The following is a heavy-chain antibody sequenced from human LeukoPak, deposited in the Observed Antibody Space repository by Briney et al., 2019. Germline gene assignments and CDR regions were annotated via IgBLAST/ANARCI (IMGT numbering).Heavy chain of an antibody. D-gene: IGHD5-12*01. Sequence: ASVKVSCKASGYTFTSYYMHWVRQAPGQGLEWMGIINPSGGSTSYAQKFQGRVTMTRDMSTSTVYMELSSLGSEDTAVYYCARDRGSDIVATAHGDFDYWGQGTLVTVSS. J-gene: IGHJ4*02. CDR1: GYTFTSYY. CDR3: ARDRGSDIVATAHGDFDY. V-gene: IGHV1-46*01. CDR2: INPSGGST.